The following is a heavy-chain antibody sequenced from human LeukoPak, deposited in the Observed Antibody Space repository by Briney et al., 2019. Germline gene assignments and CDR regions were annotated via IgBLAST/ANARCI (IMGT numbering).Heavy chain of an antibody. CDR1: GFTFSSYW. D-gene: IGHD3-10*01. V-gene: IGHV3-74*01. Sequence: PGGSLRLSCAASGFTFSSYWMHWVRQAPGKGLVWVSRINTDGSSTSYADSVKGRFTISRDNAKNTLYLQMNSLRAEDTAVYYCAKDRSAHYYAKGREQGDDAFDIWGQGTMVTVSS. J-gene: IGHJ3*02. CDR2: INTDGSST. CDR3: AKDRSAHYYAKGREQGDDAFDI.